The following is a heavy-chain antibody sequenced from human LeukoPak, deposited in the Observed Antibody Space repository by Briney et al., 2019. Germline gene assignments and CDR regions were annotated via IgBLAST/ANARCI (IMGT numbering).Heavy chain of an antibody. Sequence: GASAKVSCKASGYTFTSYGISWVRQAPGQGLEWMGWISAYNGNTNYAQKLQGRVTMTTDTSTSTAYMELRSLRSDDTAVYYCARPRYTNSQDAFDIWGQGTMVTVSS. CDR3: ARPRYTNSQDAFDI. CDR2: ISAYNGNT. D-gene: IGHD3-9*01. J-gene: IGHJ3*02. V-gene: IGHV1-18*01. CDR1: GYTFTSYG.